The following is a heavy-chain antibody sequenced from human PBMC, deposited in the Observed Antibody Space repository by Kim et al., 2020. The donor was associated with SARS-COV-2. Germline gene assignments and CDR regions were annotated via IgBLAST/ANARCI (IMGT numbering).Heavy chain of an antibody. V-gene: IGHV4-39*01. J-gene: IGHJ6*03. Sequence: YHPSLTSRVTMSADTSKNEVSLRLSSVTAADTAVYYCARIYSSYFYLDVWGKGTSVTVSS. D-gene: IGHD2-15*01. CDR3: ARIYSSYFYLDV.